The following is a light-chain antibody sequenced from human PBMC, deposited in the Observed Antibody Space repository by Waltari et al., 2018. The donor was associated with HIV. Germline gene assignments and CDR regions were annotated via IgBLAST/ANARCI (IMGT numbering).Light chain of an antibody. J-gene: IGLJ3*02. CDR2: DSS. CDR3: GTWDSSLSVWV. Sequence: QSVLTQPPSVSPAPGQKVTISCSGSSSPIGNNSVSWYQHFPGAAPNLLIYDSSKRPSGIPDRFSGSKSGTSATLGITGLKTGDEADYYCGTWDSSLSVWVFGGGTKLTVL. V-gene: IGLV1-51*01. CDR1: SSPIGNNS.